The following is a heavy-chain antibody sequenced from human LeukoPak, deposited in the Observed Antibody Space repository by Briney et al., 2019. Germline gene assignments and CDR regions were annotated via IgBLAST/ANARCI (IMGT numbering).Heavy chain of an antibody. CDR3: ARDRGENVDTAMAIYWYFDL. CDR2: IYYSGST. J-gene: IGHJ2*01. V-gene: IGHV4-31*03. D-gene: IGHD5-18*01. Sequence: PSETLSLTCTVSGGSISSGGYYWSWIRQHPGKGLEWIGYIYYSGSTYYNPSLKSRVTISVDTSKNQFSLKLSSVTAADTAVYYCARDRGENVDTAMAIYWYFDLWGRGTLVTVSS. CDR1: GGSISSGGYY.